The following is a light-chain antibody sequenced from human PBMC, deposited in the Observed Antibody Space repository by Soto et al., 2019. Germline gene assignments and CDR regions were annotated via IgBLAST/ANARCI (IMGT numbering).Light chain of an antibody. CDR1: QGISIY. V-gene: IGKV1-27*01. Sequence: DIQMTQSPSSLSASVGDRVTITCRASQGISIYLAWFQQKPGKVPKLLIYAASTLQSGVPSRFSGSGSGTDFTLTISSLQPEDVATYYCQKYNSAPLTVGGGTKVEIK. J-gene: IGKJ4*01. CDR3: QKYNSAPLT. CDR2: AAS.